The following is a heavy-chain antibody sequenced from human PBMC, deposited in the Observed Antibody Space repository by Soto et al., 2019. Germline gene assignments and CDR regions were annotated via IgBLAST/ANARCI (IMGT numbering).Heavy chain of an antibody. D-gene: IGHD3-10*01. V-gene: IGHV3-23*01. CDR1: GFTFSNCA. J-gene: IGHJ4*02. Sequence: AGSLRLSCVASGFTFSNCAMSWVRQAPGKGLEWVSLILSSGNPTHYADSVKGRFTISRDNSKNMLYLQMNSLRAEDTAIYYCAKDHGEPTREEAFDYWGQGTLVTVSS. CDR2: ILSSGNPT. CDR3: AKDHGEPTREEAFDY.